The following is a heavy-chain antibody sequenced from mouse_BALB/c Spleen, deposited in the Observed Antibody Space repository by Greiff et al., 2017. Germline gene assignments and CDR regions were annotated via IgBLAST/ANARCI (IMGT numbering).Heavy chain of an antibody. V-gene: IGHV3-2*02. Sequence: EVQRVESGPGLVKPSQSLSLTCTVTGYSITSDYAWNWIRQFPGNKLEWMGYISYSGSTSYNPSLKSRISITRDTSKNQFFLQLNSVTTEDTATYYCARGANYGYDWFAYWGQGTLVTVSA. D-gene: IGHD2-2*01. CDR2: ISYSGST. CDR3: ARGANYGYDWFAY. J-gene: IGHJ3*01. CDR1: GYSITSDYA.